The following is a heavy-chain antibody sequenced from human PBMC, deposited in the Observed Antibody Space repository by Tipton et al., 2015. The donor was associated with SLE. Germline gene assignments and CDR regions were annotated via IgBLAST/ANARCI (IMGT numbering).Heavy chain of an antibody. J-gene: IGHJ5*02. CDR1: GYTFTGYY. CDR2: INPNSGGT. V-gene: IGHV1-2*02. D-gene: IGHD6-13*01. CDR3: ARDLGSSWYRGSNWFDP. Sequence: QLVQSGPEVKKPGASVKVSCKASGYTFTGYYMHWVRQAPGQGLEWMGWINPNSGGTHYAQKFQGRVTMTRDTSISTAYMEMSRLRSDDTAVYYCARDLGSSWYRGSNWFDPWGQGSLVTVSS.